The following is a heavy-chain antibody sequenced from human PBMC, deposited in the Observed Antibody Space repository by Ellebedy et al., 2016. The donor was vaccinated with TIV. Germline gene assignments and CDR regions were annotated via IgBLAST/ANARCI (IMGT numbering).Heavy chain of an antibody. Sequence: AASVKVSCNASGGTFSSYAISWVRQAPGQGLEWMGRIIPVLGIPNYAQKFQGRVTITADKSTSTAYMELRRLRSEDTAVYYCARDRQYYYDSSGWGFDYWGQGTLVTVSS. CDR2: IIPVLGIP. V-gene: IGHV1-69*04. D-gene: IGHD3-22*01. CDR3: ARDRQYYYDSSGWGFDY. CDR1: GGTFSSYA. J-gene: IGHJ4*02.